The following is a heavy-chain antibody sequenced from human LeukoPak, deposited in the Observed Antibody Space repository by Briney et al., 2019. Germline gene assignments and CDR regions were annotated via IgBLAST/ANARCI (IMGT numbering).Heavy chain of an antibody. CDR3: AKSLSYYYDSSGYYYFDY. D-gene: IGHD3-22*01. CDR1: GFTFSSYA. J-gene: IGHJ4*02. CDR2: ISVSCGST. Sequence: QPGGTLSLSCAASGFTFSSYAMSWVRHAPGKGLEWVSAISVSCGSTYYADSVKGRFTISRDNSKNTLYLQMNSLRAEDTAVYYCAKSLSYYYDSSGYYYFDYWGQGTLVTVSS. V-gene: IGHV3-23*01.